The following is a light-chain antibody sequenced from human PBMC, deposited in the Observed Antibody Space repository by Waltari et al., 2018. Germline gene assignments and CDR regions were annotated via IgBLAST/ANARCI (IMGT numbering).Light chain of an antibody. Sequence: CRASHSVSRFVAWYQQKPGQAPRLLSYGASTRATGIPARFSGSGSGTEFTLTISSLQSEDFAVYYCQQYNDWPPLTFGGGTKVEIK. CDR1: HSVSRF. CDR2: GAS. CDR3: QQYNDWPPLT. J-gene: IGKJ4*01. V-gene: IGKV3-15*01.